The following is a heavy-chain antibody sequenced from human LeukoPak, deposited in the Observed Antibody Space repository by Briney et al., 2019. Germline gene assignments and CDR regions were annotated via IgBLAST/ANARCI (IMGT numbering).Heavy chain of an antibody. CDR1: GGSISSGGYY. J-gene: IGHJ4*02. CDR3: ARDHTSSGFGFCFDY. Sequence: PSETLSLTCTVSGGSISSGGYYWSWIRQHPGKGLEWIGYIYYSGSTYYNPSLKSRVTISVDTSKNQFSLKLSSVTAADTAVYYCARDHTSSGFGFCFDYWGQGTLVTVSS. V-gene: IGHV4-31*03. CDR2: IYYSGST. D-gene: IGHD6-19*01.